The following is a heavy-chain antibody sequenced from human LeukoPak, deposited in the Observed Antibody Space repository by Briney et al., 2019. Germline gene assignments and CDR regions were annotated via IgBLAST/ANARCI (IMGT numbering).Heavy chain of an antibody. V-gene: IGHV4-61*02. CDR2: IYTSGST. CDR1: GGSISSGTYY. CDR3: ARGVGH. J-gene: IGHJ4*02. D-gene: IGHD1-26*01. Sequence: PSQTLSLTCTVSGGSISSGTYYWSWIRQPAGKGLEWIGRIYTSGSTNYNPSLKSRVTISVDTSKNQFSLKLSSVTAADTAVYYCARGVGHWGQGTLVTVSS.